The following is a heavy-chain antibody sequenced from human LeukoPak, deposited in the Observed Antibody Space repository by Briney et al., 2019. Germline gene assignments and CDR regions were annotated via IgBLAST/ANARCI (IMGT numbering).Heavy chain of an antibody. CDR2: INPNGGST. D-gene: IGHD2-15*01. Sequence: ASVKVSCKASGYTFTSYYIHWVRQAPGQGLEGMAIINPNGGSTSYAQNFQGRVTMTRDTSTSTVYMELSSLRSEDTAVYYCARGCSGGSCYLHDAFDIWGQGTMVTVSS. CDR1: GYTFTSYY. V-gene: IGHV1-46*01. CDR3: ARGCSGGSCYLHDAFDI. J-gene: IGHJ3*02.